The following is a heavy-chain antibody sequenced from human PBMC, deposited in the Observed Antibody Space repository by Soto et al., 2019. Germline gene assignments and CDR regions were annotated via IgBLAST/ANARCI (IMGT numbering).Heavy chain of an antibody. D-gene: IGHD2-8*01. CDR3: ARDGRYCTNGVCYSYSYYGMDV. CDR1: GYTFTSYA. J-gene: IGHJ6*02. CDR2: INAGNGNT. Sequence: ASVKVSCKASGYTFTSYAMHWVRQAPGQRLEWMGWINAGNGNTKYSQKFQGRVTITRDTSASTAYMELSSLRSEDTAVYYCARDGRYCTNGVCYSYSYYGMDVWGQGTTVTVSS. V-gene: IGHV1-3*01.